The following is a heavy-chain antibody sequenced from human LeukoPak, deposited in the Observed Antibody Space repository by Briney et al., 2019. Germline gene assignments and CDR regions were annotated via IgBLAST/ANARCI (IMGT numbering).Heavy chain of an antibody. CDR1: GGSISSGGYY. D-gene: IGHD3-3*01. CDR3: ATGTPTLRFLEWLLPTSPYYYYMDV. V-gene: IGHV4-30-2*01. Sequence: PSQTLSLTCTVSGGSISSGGYYWSWIRQPPGKGLEWIGYIYHSGSTYYNPSLKSRVTISVDRSKNQFSLKLSSVTAADTAVYYCATGTPTLRFLEWLLPTSPYYYYMDVWGKGTTVTVSS. CDR2: IYHSGST. J-gene: IGHJ6*03.